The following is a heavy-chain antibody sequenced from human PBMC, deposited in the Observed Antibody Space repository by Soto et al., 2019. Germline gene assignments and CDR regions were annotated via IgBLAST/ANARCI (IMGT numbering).Heavy chain of an antibody. CDR3: AKDLKVSGGFHGSLNYYYGMDV. CDR1: GFSFSNHG. CDR2: ISYDGNVK. V-gene: IGHV3-30*18. J-gene: IGHJ6*02. D-gene: IGHD3-10*01. Sequence: QVQLAESGGGVVQPGRSLRISCAASGFSFSNHGMRWVRQAPGKGLEWVAVISYDGNVKYYTDSVKGRFTISRDNSQSTLFLQMDSLRPEDAAVYYCAKDLKVSGGFHGSLNYYYGMDVWGQGTTVTVSS.